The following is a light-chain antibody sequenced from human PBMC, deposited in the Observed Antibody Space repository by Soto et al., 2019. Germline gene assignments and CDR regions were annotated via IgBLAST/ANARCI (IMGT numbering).Light chain of an antibody. Sequence: EIVLTQSPGTLSLSPGERATLSCRASQSVIRNLAWYQQKPGQSPRLLIYGASTRATGIPDRFSGSGSGTDFTLTISRLEPEDFAVYYCQQYGSSPSITFGQGTRLEI. CDR3: QQYGSSPSIT. CDR1: QSVIRN. V-gene: IGKV3-20*01. CDR2: GAS. J-gene: IGKJ5*01.